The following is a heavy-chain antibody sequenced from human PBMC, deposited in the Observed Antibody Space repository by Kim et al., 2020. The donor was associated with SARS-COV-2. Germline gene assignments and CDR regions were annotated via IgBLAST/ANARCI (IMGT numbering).Heavy chain of an antibody. Sequence: SETLSLTCTVSGGSISSGDYYWSWIRQAPGKGLEWLGYIYYSGSTDYNPSLKSRVSISIDTSKNQFSLKLNSVTAADTAVYYCARDGLGGFVSSRFNGVHVWRQGTTDTVSS. CDR2: IYYSGST. CDR3: ARDGLGGFVSSRFNGVHV. D-gene: IGHD3-22*01. CDR1: GGSISSGDYY. V-gene: IGHV4-30-4*01. J-gene: IGHJ6*02.